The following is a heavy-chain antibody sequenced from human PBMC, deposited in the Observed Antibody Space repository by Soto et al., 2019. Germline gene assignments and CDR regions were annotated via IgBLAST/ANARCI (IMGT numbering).Heavy chain of an antibody. V-gene: IGHV3-72*01. J-gene: IGHJ4*02. CDR3: ASLAGAKEGFDY. D-gene: IGHD1-26*01. CDR2: TTNRANSYTT. Sequence: EVQLVESGGGLVQPGGSLRLSCAASGFILTDHYMDWVRQAPGKGLEWVGLTTNRANSYTTEYAASVKGRFTTPRDDSKNSLYRQMNSLKTEDTDVYYCASLAGAKEGFDYWGQRTLVTVSS. CDR1: GFILTDHY.